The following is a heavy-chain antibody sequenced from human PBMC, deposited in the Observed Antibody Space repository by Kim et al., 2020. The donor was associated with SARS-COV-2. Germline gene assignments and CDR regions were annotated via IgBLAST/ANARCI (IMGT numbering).Heavy chain of an antibody. Sequence: GGSTYYADSVKGRFTISRDNAKNTLYLQMNSLRAEDTAVYYCANLYGDSAWGQGTLVTVSS. J-gene: IGHJ5*02. CDR2: GGST. CDR3: ANLYGDSA. D-gene: IGHD4-17*01. V-gene: IGHV3-23*01.